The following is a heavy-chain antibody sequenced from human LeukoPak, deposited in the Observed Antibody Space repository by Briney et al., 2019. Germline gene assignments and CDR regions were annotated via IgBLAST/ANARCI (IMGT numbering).Heavy chain of an antibody. D-gene: IGHD3-10*01. V-gene: IGHV3-30*04. Sequence: PGGSLRLSCAASGFTFSSYAMHWVRQAPGKGLEWVAVISYDGSNNYYADSVKGRFTISRDNSKNTLYLQMNSLRAEDTAVYYCAKDAYGNYYYMDVWGKGTTVTVSS. CDR2: ISYDGSNN. CDR3: AKDAYGNYYYMDV. J-gene: IGHJ6*03. CDR1: GFTFSSYA.